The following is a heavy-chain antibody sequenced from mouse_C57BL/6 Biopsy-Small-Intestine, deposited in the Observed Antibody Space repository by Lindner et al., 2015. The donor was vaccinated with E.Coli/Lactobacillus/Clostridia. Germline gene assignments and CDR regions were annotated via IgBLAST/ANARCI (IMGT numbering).Heavy chain of an antibody. Sequence: VQLQESGPELVKPGASVKISCKASGYSFTGYFMNRVKQSHGKSLEWIGRINPYNGDTFYNQKFKGKATLTVDKSSSTAHMELRSLTSEDSAVFYCARDYDGSYIGYAMDYWGQGTSVTVSS. CDR2: INPYNGDT. CDR3: ARDYDGSYIGYAMDY. CDR1: GYSFTGYF. J-gene: IGHJ4*01. D-gene: IGHD1-1*01. V-gene: IGHV1-20*01.